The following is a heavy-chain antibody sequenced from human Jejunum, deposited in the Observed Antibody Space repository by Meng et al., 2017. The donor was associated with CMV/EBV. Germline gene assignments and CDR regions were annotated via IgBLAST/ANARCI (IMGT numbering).Heavy chain of an antibody. Sequence: AASGFASSSYIMTWVRQAAGKGLKWVSYISSGSHTVYYADSVKGRFTISRDNTKNSLYLQMNSLRADDTAVYYCAKDWSSLRVPDYWGPGTLVTVSS. D-gene: IGHD3-16*02. V-gene: IGHV3-48*04. CDR2: ISSGSHTV. J-gene: IGHJ4*02. CDR3: AKDWSSLRVPDY. CDR1: GFASSSYI.